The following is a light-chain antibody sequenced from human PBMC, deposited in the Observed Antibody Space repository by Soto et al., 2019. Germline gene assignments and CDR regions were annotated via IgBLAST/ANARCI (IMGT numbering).Light chain of an antibody. Sequence: DIQMTQSPSSVSASVGDRVTMTCRASQNINTYLNWYQQRPGKAPKLLVYDASILETGVPSRFSAGGSGTDFNFTIDSLQPDDIATYYCQQYDDPALTFGGGTKV. V-gene: IGKV1-33*01. J-gene: IGKJ4*01. CDR1: QNINTY. CDR3: QQYDDPALT. CDR2: DAS.